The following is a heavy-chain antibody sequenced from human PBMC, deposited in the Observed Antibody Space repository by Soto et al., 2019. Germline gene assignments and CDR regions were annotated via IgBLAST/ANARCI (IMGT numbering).Heavy chain of an antibody. Sequence: GGSLRLSCAASGFTFSTYGMHWVRQAPGKGLEWVGVITYDGSNKFYADSVKGRFTISRENSKNTLYLQMNSLKTEDTAVYYCTTGMXYNPGFDYWGQGTLVTVSS. CDR2: ITYDGSNK. CDR1: GFTFSTYG. D-gene: IGHD1-1*01. CDR3: TTGMXYNPGFDY. V-gene: IGHV3-30*03. J-gene: IGHJ4*02.